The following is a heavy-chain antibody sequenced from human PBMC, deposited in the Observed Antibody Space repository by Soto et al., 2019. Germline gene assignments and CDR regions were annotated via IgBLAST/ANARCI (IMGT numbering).Heavy chain of an antibody. CDR3: AKSTTMVRGSTLKSFYYYGMDV. J-gene: IGHJ6*02. CDR2: IKSKTDGGTG. CDR1: GFTFTSAW. D-gene: IGHD3-10*01. Sequence: GGSLRLSCAASGFTFTSAWINWVRQAPGKGLEWVGRIKSKTDGGTGDFAAPVRGRFAISRDDSKSMVYLQMNSLKTEDTAVYYCAKSTTMVRGSTLKSFYYYGMDVWGQGTTVTVSS. V-gene: IGHV3-15*07.